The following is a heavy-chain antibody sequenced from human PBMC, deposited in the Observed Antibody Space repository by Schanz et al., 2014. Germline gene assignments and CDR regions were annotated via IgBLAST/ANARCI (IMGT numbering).Heavy chain of an antibody. V-gene: IGHV4-59*08. CDR1: GGSIRNYY. J-gene: IGHJ6*02. CDR2: IHYSGST. Sequence: QVQLQESGPGLVKPSETLSLTCSVSGGSIRNYYWNWIRQPPGKGVEWIGYIHYSGSTNYNPSLGRRVAMSVDTSKNQSSRRLSSVTAADTAVYYCARLNYDSSGYPYYYGMDVWGQGTTVTVSS. CDR3: ARLNYDSSGYPYYYGMDV. D-gene: IGHD3-22*01.